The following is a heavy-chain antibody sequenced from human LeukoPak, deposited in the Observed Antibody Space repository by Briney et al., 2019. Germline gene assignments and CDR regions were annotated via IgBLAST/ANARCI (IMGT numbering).Heavy chain of an antibody. CDR3: ARLISSSWMHFDY. J-gene: IGHJ4*02. CDR2: INHSGST. D-gene: IGHD6-13*01. V-gene: IGHV4-34*01. CDR1: GGSFSGYY. Sequence: PSETLSLTCAVYGGSFSGYYWSWIRQPPGKGLEWIGEINHSGSTNYHPSLKSRVTMSVDTSKNQFSLKLSSVTAADTAVYYCARLISSSWMHFDYWGQGTLVTVSS.